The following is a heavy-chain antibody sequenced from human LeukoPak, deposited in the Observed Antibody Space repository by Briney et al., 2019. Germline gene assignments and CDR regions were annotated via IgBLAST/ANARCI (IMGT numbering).Heavy chain of an antibody. CDR3: ARGSESDY. Sequence: ASVKVSCKVSGYTLTELSMHWVRQAPGKGLEWMGGFDPEDGETIYAQKFQGRVTMTRNTSISTAYMELSSLRSEDTAVYYCARGSESDYWGQGTLVTVSS. CDR1: GYTLTELS. J-gene: IGHJ4*02. CDR2: FDPEDGET. D-gene: IGHD1-14*01. V-gene: IGHV1-24*01.